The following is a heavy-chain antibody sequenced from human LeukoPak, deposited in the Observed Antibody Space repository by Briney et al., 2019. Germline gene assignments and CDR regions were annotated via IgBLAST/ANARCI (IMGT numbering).Heavy chain of an antibody. D-gene: IGHD3-10*01. Sequence: ASVKVSCRASGYTFTSYYMHWVRQAPGQGLEWMGWIKPNSGGTNYAQKFQGRVTMTRDASISTAYMELSRLRSDDTAVYYCARVGRTEYGSGSYWDYWGQGTLVTVSS. J-gene: IGHJ4*02. CDR2: IKPNSGGT. V-gene: IGHV1-2*02. CDR1: GYTFTSYY. CDR3: ARVGRTEYGSGSYWDY.